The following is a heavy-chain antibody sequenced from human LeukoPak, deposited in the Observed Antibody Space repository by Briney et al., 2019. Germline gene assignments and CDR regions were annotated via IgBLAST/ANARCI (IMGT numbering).Heavy chain of an antibody. CDR2: IYYSGST. CDR1: GGSIGSSYYY. J-gene: IGHJ4*02. Sequence: SETLSLTCTVSGGSIGSSYYYWGWIRQPPGRGLEWIGSIYYSGSTYYNPSLKSRVTISEDTSKNQFSLKLNSVTAADMAVYYCARHRIAARGSFDYWGQGTLVTVSS. CDR3: ARHRIAARGSFDY. V-gene: IGHV4-39*01. D-gene: IGHD6-6*01.